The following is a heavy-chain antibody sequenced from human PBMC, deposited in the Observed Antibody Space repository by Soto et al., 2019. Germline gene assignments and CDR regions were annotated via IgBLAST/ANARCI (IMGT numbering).Heavy chain of an antibody. CDR2: IYYSGST. V-gene: IGHV4-31*03. J-gene: IGHJ6*02. D-gene: IGHD6-13*01. CDR1: GGSISSGGYY. Sequence: PSETLSLTCTVSGGSISSGGYYWSWIRQHPGKGLEWIGYIYYSGSTYYNPSLKSRVTISVDTSKNQFSLKLSSVTAADTAVYYCARDSQQLRYYYYGMDVWGQGTTVTVSS. CDR3: ARDSQQLRYYYYGMDV.